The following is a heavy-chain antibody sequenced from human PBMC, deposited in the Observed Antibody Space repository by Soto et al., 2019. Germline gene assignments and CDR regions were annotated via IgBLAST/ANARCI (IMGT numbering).Heavy chain of an antibody. CDR1: GFTFSSYS. J-gene: IGHJ4*02. CDR3: ARPRYSSSWCFDY. Sequence: VSLRLSCAASGFTFSSYSMNWVRQAPGKGLEWVSSISSSSSYIYYADSVKGRFTISRDNAKNSLYLQMNSLRAEDTAVYYCARPRYSSSWCFDYWGQGTLVTVSS. D-gene: IGHD6-13*01. CDR2: ISSSSSYI. V-gene: IGHV3-21*01.